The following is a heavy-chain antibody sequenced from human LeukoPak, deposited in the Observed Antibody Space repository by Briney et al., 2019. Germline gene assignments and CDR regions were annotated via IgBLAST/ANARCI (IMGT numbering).Heavy chain of an antibody. CDR1: GNSISSGDNY. D-gene: IGHD1-26*01. V-gene: IGHV4-61*02. CDR2: IYTSGST. CDR3: ARQSGSYGVYYYYMDV. Sequence: PSRTLSLTCTVSGNSISSGDNYWSWIRQPAGKGLEWIGRIYTSGSTNYNPSLKSRVTISGDTSKNQFSLRLSSVTAADTAVYYCARQSGSYGVYYYYMDVWGKGTTVTISS. J-gene: IGHJ6*03.